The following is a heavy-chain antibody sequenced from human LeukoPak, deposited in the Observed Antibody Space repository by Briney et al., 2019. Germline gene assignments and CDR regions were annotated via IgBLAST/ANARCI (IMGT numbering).Heavy chain of an antibody. CDR3: AKSDVGIWDLDY. CDR2: ISGSGGST. Sequence: PGGSLRLSCAASGFTLSSYATSWVRQGPGKGLEWVSAISGSGGSTYYADSVKGRFTISRDNSKNTLYLQMNSLRAEDTAVYYCAKSDVGIWDLDYWGQGTLVTVSS. D-gene: IGHD3-16*01. CDR1: GFTLSSYA. V-gene: IGHV3-23*01. J-gene: IGHJ4*02.